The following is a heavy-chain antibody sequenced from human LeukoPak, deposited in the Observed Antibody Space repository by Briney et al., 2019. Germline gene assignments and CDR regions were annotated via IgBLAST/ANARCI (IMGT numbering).Heavy chain of an antibody. CDR3: ATYLRSGPIDC. V-gene: IGHV3-74*01. CDR1: GFTFSSYW. J-gene: IGHJ4*02. D-gene: IGHD4-17*01. CDR2: INSDGSST. Sequence: PGGSPRLSCAASGFTFSSYWMHWVRQTPGKGLAWVSRINSDGSSTSYTDSVKGRLTISRDNAKNTLYLQMNSLRAEDTAVYYCATYLRSGPIDCWGQGTLVTVSS.